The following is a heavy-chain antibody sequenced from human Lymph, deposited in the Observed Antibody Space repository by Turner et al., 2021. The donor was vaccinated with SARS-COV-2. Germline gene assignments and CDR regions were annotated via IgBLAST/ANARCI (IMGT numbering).Heavy chain of an antibody. CDR2: FDPEDGEI. Sequence: QVQLVQSGAEGKKPGASVKVSCKVSGDTLTELSMHWVRQAPGKGLEWMGGFDPEDGEIIYEQKFQGRVTMTEDTSTDTAYMELSSLRSEDTAVYYCATVLCTGSSCYYYGMDVWGQGTTVTVSS. CDR1: GDTLTELS. V-gene: IGHV1-24*01. CDR3: ATVLCTGSSCYYYGMDV. D-gene: IGHD2-15*01. J-gene: IGHJ6*02.